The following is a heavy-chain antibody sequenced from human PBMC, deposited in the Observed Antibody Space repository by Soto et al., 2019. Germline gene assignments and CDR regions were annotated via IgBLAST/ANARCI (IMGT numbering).Heavy chain of an antibody. CDR2: ISWNSGSI. Sequence: PGGSLRLSCAASGFTFDDYAMHWVRQAPGKGLEWVSGISWNSGSIGYADSVKGRFTISRDNAKNSLYLQMNSLRAEDTALYYCAKDMGDGYNWNYYYGMDVWGQGTTVTVSS. CDR3: AKDMGDGYNWNYYYGMDV. J-gene: IGHJ6*02. V-gene: IGHV3-9*01. D-gene: IGHD5-12*01. CDR1: GFTFDDYA.